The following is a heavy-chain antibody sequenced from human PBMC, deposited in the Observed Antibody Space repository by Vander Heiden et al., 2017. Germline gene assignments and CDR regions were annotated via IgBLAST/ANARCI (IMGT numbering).Heavy chain of an antibody. Sequence: EVQLLESGGGLVQPGGSLRLSCAASGFTFSSYAMSWVRQAPGKGLEWVSAISGSGGSTYYADSVKGRVTISRDNSKNTLYLQMNSLRAEDTAVYYCARKMVGVGAARTRAFDIWGQGTMVTVSS. CDR3: ARKMVGVGAARTRAFDI. J-gene: IGHJ3*02. CDR1: GFTFSSYA. CDR2: ISGSGGST. D-gene: IGHD1-26*01. V-gene: IGHV3-23*01.